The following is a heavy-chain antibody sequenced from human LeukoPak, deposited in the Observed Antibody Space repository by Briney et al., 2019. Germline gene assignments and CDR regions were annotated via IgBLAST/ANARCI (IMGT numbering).Heavy chain of an antibody. Sequence: ASVKVSCKASGYTFTSYGISWVRQAPGQGLAWMGWISAYDGNTNYAQKLQGRVTMTTDTSTSTAYMELRSLRSDDTAVYYCARGNTYYYDSSGYYRYYYYGMDVWGQGTTVTVSS. CDR2: ISAYDGNT. CDR3: ARGNTYYYDSSGYYRYYYYGMDV. J-gene: IGHJ6*02. V-gene: IGHV1-18*01. CDR1: GYTFTSYG. D-gene: IGHD3-22*01.